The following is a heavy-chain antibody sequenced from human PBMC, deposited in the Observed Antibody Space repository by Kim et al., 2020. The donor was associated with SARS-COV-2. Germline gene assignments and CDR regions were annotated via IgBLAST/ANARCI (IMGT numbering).Heavy chain of an antibody. V-gene: IGHV3-23*01. J-gene: IGHJ6*02. Sequence: GRFTISRDNSKNTLYLQMNSLRAEDTAVYYCAKDQEWYYGSGSYTGGMDVWGQGTTVTVSS. D-gene: IGHD3-10*01. CDR3: AKDQEWYYGSGSYTGGMDV.